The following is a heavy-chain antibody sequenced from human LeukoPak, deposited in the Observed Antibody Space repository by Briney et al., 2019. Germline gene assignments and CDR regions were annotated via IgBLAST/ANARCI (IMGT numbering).Heavy chain of an antibody. Sequence: PSETLSLTCTVSGGSISYYYWSWIRQPPGKGLEWIGYIYYSGRTNYNPSLQSRVTISVDTSKNQFSLKLSSVTAADTAVYYCARDYSNYEAVDYYYYYYMDVWGKGTTVTVSS. CDR3: ARDYSNYEAVDYYYYYYMDV. V-gene: IGHV4-59*12. CDR1: GGSISYYY. J-gene: IGHJ6*03. D-gene: IGHD4-11*01. CDR2: IYYSGRT.